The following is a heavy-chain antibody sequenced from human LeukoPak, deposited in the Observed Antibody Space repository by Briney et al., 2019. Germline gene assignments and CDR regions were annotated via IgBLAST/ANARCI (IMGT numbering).Heavy chain of an antibody. D-gene: IGHD1-14*01. CDR3: AKPARTDYADY. J-gene: IGHJ4*02. CDR1: GGSFSGYY. V-gene: IGHV4-34*01. CDR2: INHSGST. Sequence: SETLSLTCAVYGGSFSGYYWSWIRQPPGKGLEWIGQINHSGSTNYNPSLKSRVTISVDTSKNQFSLKLSSVTAEDTAVYYCAKPARTDYADYWGQGTLVTVSS.